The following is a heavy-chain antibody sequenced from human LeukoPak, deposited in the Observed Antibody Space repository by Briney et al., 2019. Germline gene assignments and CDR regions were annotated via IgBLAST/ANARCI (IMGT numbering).Heavy chain of an antibody. CDR2: IYYSGST. D-gene: IGHD6-19*01. CDR3: ARVRAVAGTPPDY. J-gene: IGHJ4*02. V-gene: IGHV4-39*07. Sequence: SETLSLTCTVSGGSISSSSYYWGWIRQPPGKGLEWIGSIYYSGSTYYNPSLKSRVTISVDTSKNQFSLKLSSVTAADTAVYYCARVRAVAGTPPDYWGQGTLVTVSS. CDR1: GGSISSSSYY.